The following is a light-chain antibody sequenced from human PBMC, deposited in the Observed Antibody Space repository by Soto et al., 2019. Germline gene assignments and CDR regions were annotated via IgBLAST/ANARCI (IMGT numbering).Light chain of an antibody. CDR1: SSDVGGYNY. CDR3: CSYVGSYTDNYV. J-gene: IGLJ1*01. CDR2: DVS. Sequence: QSALTQPRSVSGSPGQSVTIFCTGTSSDVGGYNYVSWYQQHPGKAPKLMIYDVSKRPSGVPDRFSGSKSGITASLTISGLQAEDEADYYCCSYVGSYTDNYVFGTGTKLTVL. V-gene: IGLV2-11*01.